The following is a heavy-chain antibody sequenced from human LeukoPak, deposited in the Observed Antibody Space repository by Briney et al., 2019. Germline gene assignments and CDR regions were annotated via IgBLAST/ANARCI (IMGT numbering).Heavy chain of an antibody. CDR2: ISHSGST. V-gene: IGHV4-34*01. CDR3: ARALKTNCSGGSCYPSYFDY. D-gene: IGHD2-15*01. J-gene: IGHJ4*02. CDR1: GGSFSGYY. Sequence: PSETLSLTCAVYGGSFSGYYWSWIRQPPGKGLEWIGEISHSGSTNYNPSLKSRVTISVDTSKNQFSLKLSSVTAADTAVYYCARALKTNCSGGSCYPSYFDYWGQGTLVTVSS.